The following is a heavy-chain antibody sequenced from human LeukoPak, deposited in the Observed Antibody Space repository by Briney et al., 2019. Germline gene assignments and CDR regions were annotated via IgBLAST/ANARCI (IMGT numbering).Heavy chain of an antibody. D-gene: IGHD1-14*01. CDR3: ARPSVYGPFDY. J-gene: IGHJ4*02. Sequence: PGGSLRLSCAACGFTFSSYAMHWVRQAPGKGLEWVAVISYDGSNKYYADSVKGRFTISRDNSRNTLYLQMNSLRAEDTAVYYCARPSVYGPFDYWGQGTLVTVSS. CDR2: ISYDGSNK. V-gene: IGHV3-30*01. CDR1: GFTFSSYA.